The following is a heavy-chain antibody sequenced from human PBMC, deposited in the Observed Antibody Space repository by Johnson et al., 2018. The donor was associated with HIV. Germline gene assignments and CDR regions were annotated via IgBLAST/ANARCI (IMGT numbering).Heavy chain of an antibody. CDR3: AREPGVAVAGTDAFDI. CDR2: ISYDGHSK. D-gene: IGHD6-19*01. V-gene: IGHV3-30*19. J-gene: IGHJ3*02. CDR1: GFSFRSYG. Sequence: QEQLVESGGGVVQPGGSLRLPCAASGFSFRSYGLHWVRQAPGKGLEWVAFISYDGHSKYFADSVKGRFTISRDNSKNTLYLQMNGLSAEDTAVYYGAREPGVAVAGTDAFDIWGQGTMVTVSS.